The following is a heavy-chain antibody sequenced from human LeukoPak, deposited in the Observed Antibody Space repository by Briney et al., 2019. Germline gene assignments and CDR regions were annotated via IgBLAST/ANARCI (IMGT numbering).Heavy chain of an antibody. Sequence: SETLSLTCGVSGGSFSDYYWGWIRQSPWGLEWIGEINHGGSTNYNPSLKSRVTISVDTSKNQFSLKLSSVTAADTAVYYCACRIAVAGTNWFDPWGQGTLVTVSS. CDR1: GGSFSDYY. J-gene: IGHJ5*02. V-gene: IGHV4-34*01. CDR3: ACRIAVAGTNWFDP. CDR2: INHGGST. D-gene: IGHD6-19*01.